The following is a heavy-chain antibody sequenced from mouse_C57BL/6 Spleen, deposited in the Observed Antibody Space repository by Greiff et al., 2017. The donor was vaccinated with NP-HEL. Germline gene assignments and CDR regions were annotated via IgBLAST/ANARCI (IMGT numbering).Heavy chain of an antibody. Sequence: EVKVIESGGGLVQPKGSLKLSCAASGFTFNTYAMHWVRQAPGKGLEWVARIRSKSSNYATYYADSVKDRFTISRDDSQSMLYLQMNNLKTEDTAMYYCVRGEGLHVTYYYAMDYWGQGTSVTVSS. D-gene: IGHD2-4*01. J-gene: IGHJ4*01. V-gene: IGHV10-3*01. CDR2: IRSKSSNYAT. CDR1: GFTFNTYA. CDR3: VRGEGLHVTYYYAMDY.